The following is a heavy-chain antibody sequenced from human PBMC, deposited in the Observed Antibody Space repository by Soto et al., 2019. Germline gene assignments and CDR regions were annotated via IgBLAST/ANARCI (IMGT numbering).Heavy chain of an antibody. CDR2: IWYDGSNK. Sequence: QMHLVESGGGVVQPGRSLTLSCVASGFTFTSYGIHWVRQAPGKGLEWVAVIWYDGSNKYYGDSVKGRFSISRDNSKNTVYLQMNSLSAEGTAVSYCARDRRFLEWLDYWGQGTRVSVSS. V-gene: IGHV3-33*01. CDR3: ARDRRFLEWLDY. D-gene: IGHD3-3*01. J-gene: IGHJ4*02. CDR1: GFTFTSYG.